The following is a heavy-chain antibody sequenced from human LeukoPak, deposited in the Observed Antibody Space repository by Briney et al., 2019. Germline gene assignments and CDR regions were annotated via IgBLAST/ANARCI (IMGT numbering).Heavy chain of an antibody. V-gene: IGHV4-34*01. CDR3: AKTGDGYKPNYFDY. Sequence: PSETLSLTCAVYGGSFSGYYWSWIRQPLGKGLEWIGEINHSGSTNYNPSLKSRVTISVDTSKNQFSLKLSSVTAADTAVYYCAKTGDGYKPNYFDYWGQGTLVTVSS. CDR2: INHSGST. J-gene: IGHJ4*02. D-gene: IGHD5-24*01. CDR1: GGSFSGYY.